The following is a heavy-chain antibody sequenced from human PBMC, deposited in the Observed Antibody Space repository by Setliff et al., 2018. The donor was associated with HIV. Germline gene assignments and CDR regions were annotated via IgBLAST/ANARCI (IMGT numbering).Heavy chain of an antibody. J-gene: IGHJ4*02. CDR2: IYNSGST. CDR1: GGSIRRDY. D-gene: IGHD6-13*01. V-gene: IGHV4-59*12. Sequence: PSETRALTCTVSGGSIRRDYWSWIRQHPGKGLEWIGYIYNSGSTTSNPSLKSRVTISVETSKTQFTLRLSSVTAADTAVYYCAREHQLALYYWGQGTLVTVSS. CDR3: AREHQLALYY.